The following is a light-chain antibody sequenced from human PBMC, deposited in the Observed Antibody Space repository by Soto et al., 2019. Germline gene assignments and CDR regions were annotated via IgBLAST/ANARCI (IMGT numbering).Light chain of an antibody. V-gene: IGLV2-23*01. J-gene: IGLJ1*01. CDR1: SSDVGSYNL. CDR2: EDS. CDR3: CSYAGSSTYV. Sequence: QSALTQPASVSGSPGQSITISCTGTSSDVGSYNLVSWYQHHPGKVPKLMIYEDSKRPSGVSNRFSGSKSGNTASLTISGLQSEDEADYYCCSYAGSSTYVFGTGTKLTVL.